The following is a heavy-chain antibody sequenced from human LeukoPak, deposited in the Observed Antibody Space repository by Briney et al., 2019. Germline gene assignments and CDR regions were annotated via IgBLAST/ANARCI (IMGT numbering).Heavy chain of an antibody. CDR2: IIPTFGTA. V-gene: IGHV1-69*05. Sequence: SVKVSCKASGGTFSSYAISWVRQAPGQGLEWMGGIIPTFGTANYAQKFQGRVTITTDESTSTAYMELSSLRSEDTAVYYCARAVVAAPYYYYYMDVWGKGTTVTVSS. J-gene: IGHJ6*03. CDR3: ARAVVAAPYYYYYMDV. D-gene: IGHD2-15*01. CDR1: GGTFSSYA.